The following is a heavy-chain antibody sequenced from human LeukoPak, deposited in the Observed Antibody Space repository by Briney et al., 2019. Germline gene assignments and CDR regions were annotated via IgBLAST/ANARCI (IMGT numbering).Heavy chain of an antibody. Sequence: GGSLRLSCASSGFILSDYNMNSVRHPPRQGLEWVSFITITGTYITYADSVKGRFTISRDNAKNSLYLQMNSLRAGDTAVYYCARDLITMVRGVMFYYYYGMDVWGQGTTVTVSS. D-gene: IGHD3-10*01. V-gene: IGHV3-21*01. CDR2: ITITGTYI. CDR3: ARDLITMVRGVMFYYYYGMDV. CDR1: GFILSDYN. J-gene: IGHJ6*02.